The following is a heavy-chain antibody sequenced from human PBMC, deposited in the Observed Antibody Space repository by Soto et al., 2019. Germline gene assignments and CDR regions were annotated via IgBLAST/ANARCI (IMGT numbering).Heavy chain of an antibody. J-gene: IGHJ6*02. V-gene: IGHV4-59*01. D-gene: IGHD3-3*01. Sequence: QVQLQESGPRLVKPSETLSLTCTASGDSISSYYWSWIRQPPGKGLEWIGYIYYSGSTNYNPSLKSRVSISVDTSKSQFSLKLSSVTAADTASYYCARDGGRYYAMDVWGQGTTVTVSS. CDR2: IYYSGST. CDR1: GDSISSYY. CDR3: ARDGGRYYAMDV.